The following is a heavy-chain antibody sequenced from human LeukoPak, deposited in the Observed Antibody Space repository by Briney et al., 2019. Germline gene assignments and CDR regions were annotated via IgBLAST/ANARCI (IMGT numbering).Heavy chain of an antibody. V-gene: IGHV3-21*01. CDR3: ARDVGTSSNWYDP. D-gene: IGHD6-6*01. Sequence: GGSLRLSCPASGFTFSSYSMNWVRQAPGKGLEWVSSISSSSSYIYYADSVKGRFTISRDNAKNSLFLQMSSLRAEDTAIYYCARDVGTSSNWYDPWGQGTLVTVSS. CDR1: GFTFSSYS. J-gene: IGHJ5*02. CDR2: ISSSSSYI.